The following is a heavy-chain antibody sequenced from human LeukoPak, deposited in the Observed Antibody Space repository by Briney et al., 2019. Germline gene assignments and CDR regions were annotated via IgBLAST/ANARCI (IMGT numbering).Heavy chain of an antibody. V-gene: IGHV3-48*04. J-gene: IGHJ4*02. Sequence: GGSLRLSYAASGFTFSTYGMNWVRQAPGKGLEWVSYISSSSSTIYYAESVKGRFTISRDNAKDSLYLQMNSLRAEDTAVYYCAGEGSGWLSNYWGQGTLVTVSS. D-gene: IGHD6-19*01. CDR3: AGEGSGWLSNY. CDR2: ISSSSSTI. CDR1: GFTFSTYG.